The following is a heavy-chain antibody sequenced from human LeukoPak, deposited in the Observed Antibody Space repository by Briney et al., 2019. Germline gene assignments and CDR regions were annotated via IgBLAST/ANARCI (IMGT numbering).Heavy chain of an antibody. CDR2: IWYDGSNK. CDR3: ARDRGYCTNGVCYRGGFADY. Sequence: GGSLRLSCAASGFTFSSYGMHWVRQAPGKGLEWVAVIWYDGSNKYYADSVKGRFTISRDNSKNTLYPQMNSLRAEDTAVYYCARDRGYCTNGVCYRGGFADYWGQGTLVTVSS. CDR1: GFTFSSYG. D-gene: IGHD2-8*01. V-gene: IGHV3-33*01. J-gene: IGHJ4*02.